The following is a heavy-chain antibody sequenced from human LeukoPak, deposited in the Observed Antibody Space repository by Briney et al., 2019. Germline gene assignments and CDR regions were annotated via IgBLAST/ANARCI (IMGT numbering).Heavy chain of an antibody. D-gene: IGHD2-21*02. J-gene: IGHJ3*02. CDR2: IYYSGST. V-gene: IGHV4-39*01. Sequence: SETLSLTCTVSGGSDTSSSYYWGWIRQPPGKGLEWIGSIYYSGSTYYNPSLKSRVTISVDTSQNQFSLKLSSVTAADTAIYYCAGAYCGGDCYAFDIWGQGTMVTVSS. CDR1: GGSDTSSSYY. CDR3: AGAYCGGDCYAFDI.